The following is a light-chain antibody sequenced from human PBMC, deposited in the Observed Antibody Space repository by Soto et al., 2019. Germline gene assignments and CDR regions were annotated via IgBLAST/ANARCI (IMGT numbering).Light chain of an antibody. V-gene: IGLV1-44*01. CDR1: NSNVGSGT. Sequence: QSVLTQPPSLSGTPGQRVTISCSGTNSNVGSGTVNWYQQLPGSAPRVLIYNDHHRPSGVSDRFSGSRSGTSASLAISGLQSEDEADYYCAAWDDSLIGVVFGGGTKLTVL. J-gene: IGLJ2*01. CDR3: AAWDDSLIGVV. CDR2: NDH.